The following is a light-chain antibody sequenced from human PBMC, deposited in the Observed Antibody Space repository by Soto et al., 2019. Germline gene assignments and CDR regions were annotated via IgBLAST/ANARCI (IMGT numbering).Light chain of an antibody. V-gene: IGLV2-11*01. J-gene: IGLJ1*01. Sequence: QSVLAQSRSVSGSPGQSVTISCTGTSSDVGRYNFVSWFQQHPGKAPKLMIYDVSMTSSGVPDRFSGSKSGNTASLTISGLQAEDEADYYCCSYAGAYTYVFGTGTKVTVL. CDR3: CSYAGAYTYV. CDR2: DVS. CDR1: SSDVGRYNF.